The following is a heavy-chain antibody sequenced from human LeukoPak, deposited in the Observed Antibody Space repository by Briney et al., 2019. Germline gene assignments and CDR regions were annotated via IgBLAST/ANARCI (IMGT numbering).Heavy chain of an antibody. Sequence: PGGSLRLSCAASGFTFSSYWMSWVRQAPGKGLEWVANIIQDGSEKYYVDSVKGRFTISRDNVQNSLYLQMNSLRAEDTAMYYCARDRGYFDNWGQGTLVTVSS. CDR1: GFTFSSYW. CDR2: IIQDGSEK. CDR3: ARDRGYFDN. V-gene: IGHV3-7*01. J-gene: IGHJ4*02.